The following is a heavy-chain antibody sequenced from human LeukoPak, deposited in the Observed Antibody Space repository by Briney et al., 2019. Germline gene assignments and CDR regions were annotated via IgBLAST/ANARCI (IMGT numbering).Heavy chain of an antibody. CDR3: ARDLGPTSSWYFHWFDP. V-gene: IGHV3-11*01. D-gene: IGHD6-13*01. CDR1: GFTLSDYY. CDR2: ISSSGSFI. Sequence: GGSLRLSCAASGFTLSDYYMSWVRQAPGKGLEWVSHISSSGSFIYYADSVKGRFTISRDNAKNSLYLQMNSLRAEDTAVYYCARDLGPTSSWYFHWFDPWGQGTLVTVSS. J-gene: IGHJ5*02.